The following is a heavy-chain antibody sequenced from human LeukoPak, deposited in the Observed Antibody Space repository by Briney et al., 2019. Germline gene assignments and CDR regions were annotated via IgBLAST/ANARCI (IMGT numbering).Heavy chain of an antibody. Sequence: PGGCLRVSCVASGFTFSSYARHWVRPAPGKGLEWVAVISYDGSNKYYAGSVKGRFTISRDNSKNTLYLQMNSLRAEDTAVYYCARGLQLLMYGIDVWGQGTTVTASS. CDR1: GFTFSSYA. CDR2: ISYDGSNK. CDR3: ARGLQLLMYGIDV. J-gene: IGHJ6*02. D-gene: IGHD2-2*01. V-gene: IGHV3-30-3*01.